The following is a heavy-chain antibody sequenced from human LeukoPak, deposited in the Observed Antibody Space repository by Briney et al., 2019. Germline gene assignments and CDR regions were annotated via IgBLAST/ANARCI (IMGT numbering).Heavy chain of an antibody. Sequence: GGSLRLSCSASGFTFSSYGMQGVRQAPGEGLEYVSAISSDGGSTYYADSVKGRFTISRDNTKNTLYVQMSSLRAEDTAVYYCVKCSGGSCYKPIDIWGQGTMVTVSS. J-gene: IGHJ3*02. CDR2: ISSDGGST. D-gene: IGHD2-15*01. CDR1: GFTFSSYG. V-gene: IGHV3-64*05. CDR3: VKCSGGSCYKPIDI.